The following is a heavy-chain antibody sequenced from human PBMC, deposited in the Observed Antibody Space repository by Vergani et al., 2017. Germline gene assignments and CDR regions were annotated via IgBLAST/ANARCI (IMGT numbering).Heavy chain of an antibody. CDR2: INHSGST. D-gene: IGHD3-10*01. J-gene: IGHJ5*02. CDR3: ARAEPDYYGSWSQWFDP. V-gene: IGHV4-34*01. CDR1: GGSFSGYY. Sequence: QVQLQQWGAGLLKPSETLSLTCAVYGGSFSGYYWSWIRQPPGKGLEWIGEINHSGSTNYNPSLKSRVTISVDTSKNQFSLKLSSVTAADTAVYYCARAEPDYYGSWSQWFDPWGQGTLVTVSS.